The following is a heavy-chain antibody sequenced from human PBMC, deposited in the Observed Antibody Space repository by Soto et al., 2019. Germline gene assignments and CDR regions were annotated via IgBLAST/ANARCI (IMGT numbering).Heavy chain of an antibody. CDR1: VGSISSGGYY. Sequence: SETLSLTCTVSVGSISSGGYYWSWIRHHPGKGLEWIGYIYYSGSTYYNPSLKSRVTISVDTSKNQFSLKLSSVTAADTAVYCCARGGAAAGLYYFDYWGQGTLVTVSS. V-gene: IGHV4-31*03. CDR3: ARGGAAAGLYYFDY. J-gene: IGHJ4*02. D-gene: IGHD6-13*01. CDR2: IYYSGST.